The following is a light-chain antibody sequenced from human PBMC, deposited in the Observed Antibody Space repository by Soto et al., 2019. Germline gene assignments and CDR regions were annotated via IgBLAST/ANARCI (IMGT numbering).Light chain of an antibody. V-gene: IGLV1-40*01. Sequence: QSVLTQPPSVSGAPGQRVTISCTGSSSNIGAGYDVHWYQQLPGTAPKLLIYGNSNRPSGVPDRFSGSKSGTSASLAITGTQAEDEADCYCQSYDSSPSGSRVFGGGTKLTVL. CDR3: QSYDSSPSGSRV. CDR1: SSNIGAGYD. CDR2: GNS. J-gene: IGLJ3*02.